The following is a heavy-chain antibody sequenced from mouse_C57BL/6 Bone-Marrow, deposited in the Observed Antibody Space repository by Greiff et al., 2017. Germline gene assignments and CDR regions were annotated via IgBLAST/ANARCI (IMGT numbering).Heavy chain of an antibody. CDR3: TKWLLRRFAY. CDR1: GFNIKDDY. D-gene: IGHD2-3*01. J-gene: IGHJ3*01. CDR2: IDPANGDT. V-gene: IGHV14-4*01. Sequence: VQLQQSGAELVKPGASVKLSCTASGFNIKDDYMHWVKQRPEQGLEWIGWIDPANGDTEYASKFQGKATITADTSSNTAYLQLSSLTSEDTAVYYCTKWLLRRFAYWGQGTLVTVSA.